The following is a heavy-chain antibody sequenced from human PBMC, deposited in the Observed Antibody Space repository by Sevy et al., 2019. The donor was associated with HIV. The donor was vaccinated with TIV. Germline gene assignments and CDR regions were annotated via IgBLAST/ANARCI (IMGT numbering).Heavy chain of an antibody. J-gene: IGHJ4*02. CDR1: GFIFSNYG. CDR2: LCYDGSQE. Sequence: GGSLRLTCAASGFIFSNYGMHWVRRAPGKGLEWLAVLCYDGSQEDYADSVKGRFTVSRDNSKNTLYLQMNSLRAEDTAVYYCATNGRYTTSWPHFDYWVQGTLVTVSS. V-gene: IGHV3-33*01. D-gene: IGHD2-2*01. CDR3: ATNGRYTTSWPHFDY.